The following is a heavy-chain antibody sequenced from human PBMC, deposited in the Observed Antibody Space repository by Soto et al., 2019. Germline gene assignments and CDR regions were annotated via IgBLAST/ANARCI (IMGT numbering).Heavy chain of an antibody. D-gene: IGHD6-6*01. CDR3: ARFLGGIPARPFDY. V-gene: IGHV3-11*01. CDR1: GFTFSDSY. Sequence: QVQLVESGGGLVKPGGSVRLSCAASGFTFSDSYMSWVRQAPGKGLERLSYISGSSITISHADSVKGRFTISRDNDKNSVYLQMDSLRAEDTAVYYCARFLGGIPARPFDYWGQGTLVTVSS. CDR2: ISGSSITI. J-gene: IGHJ4*02.